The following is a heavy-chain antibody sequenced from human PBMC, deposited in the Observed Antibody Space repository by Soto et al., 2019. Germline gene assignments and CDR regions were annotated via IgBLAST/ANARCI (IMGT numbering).Heavy chain of an antibody. J-gene: IGHJ4*02. D-gene: IGHD3-10*01. CDR1: GGAISGYF. Sequence: SETLSLTCTVSGGAISGYFWNWIRQPPGKGLEWIGYMSYTGNTNYNPSLTSRVSISVDTSKNQFSLNLNSVTAADTAVYYCARADTTIVPLAKWGQGTLVNVSS. CDR2: MSYTGNT. V-gene: IGHV4-59*01. CDR3: ARADTTIVPLAK.